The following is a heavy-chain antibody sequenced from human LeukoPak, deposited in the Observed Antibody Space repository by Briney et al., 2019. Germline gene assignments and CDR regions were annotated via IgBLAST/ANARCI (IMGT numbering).Heavy chain of an antibody. V-gene: IGHV3-9*01. Sequence: SLRLSCAASGFTFDDDAMHWVRQAPGKGLEWASGISWNSGSIGYADSVKGRFTISRDNAKNSLYLQMNSLRAEDTALYYCAKGYCSSTSCYVDYWGQGTLVTVSS. CDR1: GFTFDDDA. D-gene: IGHD2-2*01. CDR2: ISWNSGSI. J-gene: IGHJ4*02. CDR3: AKGYCSSTSCYVDY.